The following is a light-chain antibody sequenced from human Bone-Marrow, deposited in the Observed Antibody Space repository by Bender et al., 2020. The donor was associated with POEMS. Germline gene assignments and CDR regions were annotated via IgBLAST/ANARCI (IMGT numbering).Light chain of an antibody. V-gene: IGLV1-44*01. Sequence: QSVLTQPPSASGTPGQRVTISCSGGSSNIGAHAVNWYQHLPGTAPKLLIYSSHRRPSGVPDRFSGSKSGNTASLTISGLQAEDEADYYCCSYARGYSVVFGGGTKVTVL. CDR3: CSYARGYSVV. J-gene: IGLJ2*01. CDR2: SSH. CDR1: SSNIGAHA.